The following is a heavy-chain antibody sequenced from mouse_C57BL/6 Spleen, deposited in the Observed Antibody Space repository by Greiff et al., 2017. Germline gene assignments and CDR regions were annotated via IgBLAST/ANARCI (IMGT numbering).Heavy chain of an antibody. CDR2: INPNNGGT. Sequence: EVQLQQSGPELVKPGASVKISCKASGYTFTDYYMNWVKQSHGKSLEWIGDINPNNGGTSYNQKFKGKATLTVDKSSSTAYMELRSLTSEDSAVYYGARSGDYDGEGFAYWGQGTLVTVSA. CDR1: GYTFTDYY. V-gene: IGHV1-26*01. CDR3: ARSGDYDGEGFAY. J-gene: IGHJ3*01. D-gene: IGHD2-4*01.